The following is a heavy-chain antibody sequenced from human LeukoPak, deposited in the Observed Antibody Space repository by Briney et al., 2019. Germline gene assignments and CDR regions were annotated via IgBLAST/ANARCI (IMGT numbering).Heavy chain of an antibody. J-gene: IGHJ3*02. CDR2: INHSGST. CDR1: GGSFSGYY. D-gene: IGHD3-22*01. CDR3: ARELYSSGYHDAFDI. V-gene: IGHV4-34*01. Sequence: SETLSLTCAVYGGSFSGYYWSWIRQPPGKGLEWIGEINHSGSTNYNPSLKSRVTISVDTSKNQFSLKLSSVTAADTAVYSCARELYSSGYHDAFDIWGQGTMVTVSS.